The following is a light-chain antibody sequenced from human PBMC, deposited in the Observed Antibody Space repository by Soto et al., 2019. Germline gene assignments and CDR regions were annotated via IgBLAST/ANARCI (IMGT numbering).Light chain of an antibody. CDR1: QSVSSNY. V-gene: IGKV3-20*01. J-gene: IGKJ3*01. Sequence: DIVLTQSPATLSLSPGERATLSCRASQSVSSNYLAWYQQRPGQAPRLLIFGASYRATGIPDRFSGSGSGTDFALTISRLEPEDFAFYYCQHYSSSPPEFTFGPGTKVDSK. CDR2: GAS. CDR3: QHYSSSPPEFT.